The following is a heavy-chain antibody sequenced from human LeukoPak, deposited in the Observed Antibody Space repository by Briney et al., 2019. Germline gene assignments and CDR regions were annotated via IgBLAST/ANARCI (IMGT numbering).Heavy chain of an antibody. CDR2: IYNDGST. V-gene: IGHV3-53*01. CDR1: GLTVSSSY. J-gene: IGHJ3*02. Sequence: HPGGSLRLSCAASGLTVSSSYMSWVRQAPGKGLEWVSIIYNDGSTYYADSVKGRFTISRDNSKNTLYLQVNSLRAEDTAMYYCARNILFAFDIWGQGTMVTVSS. CDR3: ARNILFAFDI.